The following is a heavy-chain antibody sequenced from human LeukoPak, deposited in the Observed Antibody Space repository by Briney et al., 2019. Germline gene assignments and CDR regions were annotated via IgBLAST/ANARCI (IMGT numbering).Heavy chain of an antibody. Sequence: GESLKISCKGSGYSFTSYWISWVRPMPGKGLEWMGRIDPSDSYTNYSPSFQGHVTISADKSISTAYLQWSSLKASDTAMYYCARRAYYDSSDLVDYWGQGTLVTVSS. V-gene: IGHV5-10-1*01. CDR3: ARRAYYDSSDLVDY. CDR1: GYSFTSYW. CDR2: IDPSDSYT. J-gene: IGHJ4*02. D-gene: IGHD3-22*01.